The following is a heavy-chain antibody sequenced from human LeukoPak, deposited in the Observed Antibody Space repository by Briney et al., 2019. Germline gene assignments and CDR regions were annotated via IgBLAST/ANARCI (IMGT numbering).Heavy chain of an antibody. D-gene: IGHD1-7*01. Sequence: SETLSLTCTVSGGSISSYYWSWIRQPPGKGLEWIGRIYTSGSTNYNPSLKSRVTISVDTSKNQFSLKLSSVTAADTAVYYCARAGTTDYYYYMDVWGKGTTVTVSS. CDR1: GGSISSYY. J-gene: IGHJ6*03. V-gene: IGHV4-4*08. CDR2: IYTSGST. CDR3: ARAGTTDYYYYMDV.